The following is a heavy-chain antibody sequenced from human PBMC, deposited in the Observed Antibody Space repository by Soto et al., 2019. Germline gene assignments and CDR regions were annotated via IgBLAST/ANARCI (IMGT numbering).Heavy chain of an antibody. CDR1: GFTFSYA. CDR2: ISYDSSNK. D-gene: IGHD2-15*01. CDR3: AKLVIGYCSGNTCDDY. Sequence: GGSLRLSCAASGFTFSYAIHWLRQAPGKGLEWVAYISYDSSNKFYGDSVKGRFTISRDNSKNTQFLQMNSLRAEDTAVYYCAKLVIGYCSGNTCDDYWGQGTLVTVSS. V-gene: IGHV3-30*18. J-gene: IGHJ4*02.